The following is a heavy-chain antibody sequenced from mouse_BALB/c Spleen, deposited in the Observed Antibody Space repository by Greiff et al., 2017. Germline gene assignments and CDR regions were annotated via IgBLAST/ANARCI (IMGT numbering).Heavy chain of an antibody. J-gene: IGHJ4*01. CDR2: ISSGGSYT. Sequence: EVKLMESGGGLVKPGGSLKLSCAASGFTFSSYAMSWVRQSPEKRLEWVAEISSGGSYTYYPDTVTGRFTISRDNAKNTLYLEMSSLRSEDTAMYYCATVAPYAMDYWGQGTSVTVSS. CDR3: ATVAPYAMDY. V-gene: IGHV5-9-4*01. CDR1: GFTFSSYA. D-gene: IGHD6-1*01.